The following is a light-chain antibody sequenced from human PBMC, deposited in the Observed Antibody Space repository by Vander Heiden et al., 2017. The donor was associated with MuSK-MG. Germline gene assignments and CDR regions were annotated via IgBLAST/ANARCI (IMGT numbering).Light chain of an antibody. J-gene: IGKJ3*01. V-gene: IGKV3-15*01. CDR3: QQYNNWPPLFT. CDR1: QSVSSN. CDR2: VAS. Sequence: EVVLRHPAATLSVSPGERATLSCRASQSVSSNLAWYQQKPGQAPRLLIYVASTSATGSPARFSDSGSGTESTLTISSLQSEECAVYYCQQYNNWPPLFTFGPGTKVDIK.